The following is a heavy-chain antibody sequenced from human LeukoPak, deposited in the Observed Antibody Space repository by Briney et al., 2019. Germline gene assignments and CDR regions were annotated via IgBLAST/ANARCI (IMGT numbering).Heavy chain of an antibody. CDR2: ISSSGSTI. J-gene: IGHJ4*02. V-gene: IGHV3-48*03. Sequence: GGSLRLSCAASGFTFSSYEMNWVRQAPGMGLEWLSYISSSGSTIYYADSVKGRFTISRDNAKNSLYLQMNSLRAEDTAVYYCARVVGGTGGYFDYWGQETLVTVSS. D-gene: IGHD2-2*01. CDR3: ARVVGGTGGYFDY. CDR1: GFTFSSYE.